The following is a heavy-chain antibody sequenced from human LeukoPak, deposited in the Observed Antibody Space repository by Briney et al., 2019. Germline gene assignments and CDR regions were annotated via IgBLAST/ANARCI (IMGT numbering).Heavy chain of an antibody. CDR3: ARDMGRAWYGPPDY. CDR2: IWNDGSET. J-gene: IGHJ4*02. CDR1: GFIFSNYG. V-gene: IGHV3-33*01. Sequence: GGSLRLSCAASGFIFSNYGMHWVRQAPGKRLEWVAVIWNDGSETFHADSVKGRFRIARDNSKNTLYLRMNSLTAEDTAVYFCARDMGRAWYGPPDYWGQGTLVTVSS. D-gene: IGHD6-13*01.